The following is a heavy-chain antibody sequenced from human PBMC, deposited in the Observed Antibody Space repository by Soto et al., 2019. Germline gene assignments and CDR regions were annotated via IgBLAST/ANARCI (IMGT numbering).Heavy chain of an antibody. Sequence: SETLSLTCAVSGGSISSTNWWSWVRQPPGKGLEWIGEIYHSGSTNYNPSLKSRVTISVDKSKNQFSLKLSSVTDADSAVYYCARAITMIRGVIGPWGQGTLVTVSS. D-gene: IGHD3-10*01. CDR2: IYHSGST. CDR3: ARAITMIRGVIGP. V-gene: IGHV4-4*02. CDR1: GGSISSTNW. J-gene: IGHJ5*02.